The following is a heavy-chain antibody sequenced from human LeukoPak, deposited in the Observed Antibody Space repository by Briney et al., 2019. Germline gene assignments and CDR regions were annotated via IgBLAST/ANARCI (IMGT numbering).Heavy chain of an antibody. J-gene: IGHJ2*01. CDR3: ARTDGDYFGSTYWYFDL. V-gene: IGHV3-33*08. Sequence: GGSLRLSCAASGFTFSSYAMHWVRQAPGKGLEWVAVIWYDGSNKYYADSVKGRFTISRDNSKNTLYLQMNSLRAEDTAVYYCARTDGDYFGSTYWYFDLWGRGTLVTVSS. D-gene: IGHD4-17*01. CDR1: GFTFSSYA. CDR2: IWYDGSNK.